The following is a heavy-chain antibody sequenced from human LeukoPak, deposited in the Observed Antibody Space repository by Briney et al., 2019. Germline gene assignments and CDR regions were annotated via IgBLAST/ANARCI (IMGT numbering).Heavy chain of an antibody. D-gene: IGHD2-2*01. Sequence: ASVKVSCKASGYTFTSYGISWVRQAPGQGLEWMGWISAYNGNTKYAQKLQGRVTMTTDTSTSTAYMELRSLRSDDTAVYYCARDIVVVPAVPYYGMDVWGKGTTVTVSS. CDR1: GYTFTSYG. CDR2: ISAYNGNT. CDR3: ARDIVVVPAVPYYGMDV. V-gene: IGHV1-18*04. J-gene: IGHJ6*04.